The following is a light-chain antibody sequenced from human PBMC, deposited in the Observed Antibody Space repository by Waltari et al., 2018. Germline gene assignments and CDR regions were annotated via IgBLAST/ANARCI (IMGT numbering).Light chain of an antibody. V-gene: IGKV1-12*01. J-gene: IGKJ3*01. Sequence: DIQMTQSPSYVSASVGDTATITCRASQDIHTWLAWYQQKPGKAPKLLIYGASSLQTGVPSRFSGSGSGTDFTLTIGSLQAEDSATYYCQQANKFPFAFGPGTRVDFK. CDR3: QQANKFPFA. CDR1: QDIHTW. CDR2: GAS.